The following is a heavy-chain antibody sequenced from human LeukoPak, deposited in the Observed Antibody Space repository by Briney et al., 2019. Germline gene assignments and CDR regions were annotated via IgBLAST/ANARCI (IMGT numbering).Heavy chain of an antibody. Sequence: GGSLRLSCAASRFTFNSYAMSWVRQAPGKGLEWVSVIGGSNGITFYVGSVKGRFTISRDNSKDTLYLQMNSLRAEDTAVYYCARAQYSSGWYYGYYYGMDVWGQGTTVTVSS. CDR2: IGGSNGIT. J-gene: IGHJ6*02. CDR3: ARAQYSSGWYYGYYYGMDV. CDR1: RFTFNSYA. V-gene: IGHV3-23*01. D-gene: IGHD6-19*01.